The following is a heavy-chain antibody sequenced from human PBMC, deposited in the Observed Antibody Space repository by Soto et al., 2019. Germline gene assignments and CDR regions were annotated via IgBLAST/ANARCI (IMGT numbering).Heavy chain of an antibody. J-gene: IGHJ6*02. CDR1: GGSISSGDYY. CDR3: ARDSPYYYDSSGSWDYGMDV. CDR2: IYYSGST. V-gene: IGHV4-30-4*01. Sequence: LSLTCTVSGGSISSGDYYWSWIRQPPGKGLEWIGYIYYSGSTYYNPSLKSRVTISVDTSKNQFSLKLSSVTAADTAVYYCARDSPYYYDSSGSWDYGMDVWGQGTTVTVSS. D-gene: IGHD3-22*01.